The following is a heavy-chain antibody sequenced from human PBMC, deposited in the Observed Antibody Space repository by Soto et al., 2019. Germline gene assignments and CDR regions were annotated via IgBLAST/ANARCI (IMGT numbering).Heavy chain of an antibody. CDR3: ARERKFDFWRKGLDV. V-gene: IGHV1-8*01. CDR2: MDPNSGST. D-gene: IGHD3-3*01. J-gene: IGHJ6*02. Sequence: SVKVSCKASGYTFPRYDIHWVRQAPGQGLEWLGWMDPNSGSTGYAQNFQGRVTMTRNISINTAHMELSSLRSEDMAVYYCARERKFDFWRKGLDVWGQGTTVPYP. CDR1: GYTFPRYD.